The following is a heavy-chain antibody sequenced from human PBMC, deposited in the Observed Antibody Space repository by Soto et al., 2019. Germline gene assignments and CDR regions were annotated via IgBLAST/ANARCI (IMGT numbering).Heavy chain of an antibody. CDR2: MYYSGTT. CDR3: AVVDSTGNWFDP. CDR1: GGSISSSDFY. Sequence: LETLSLTCTFSGGSISSSDFYWGWLRQTPGKGLEFIGSMYYSGTTYYNPSLKSRVTISVDTSKNQFTLKLISVTAADTAVYYCAVVDSTGNWFDPWGEGALVTVSS. V-gene: IGHV4-39*01. D-gene: IGHD6-25*01. J-gene: IGHJ5*02.